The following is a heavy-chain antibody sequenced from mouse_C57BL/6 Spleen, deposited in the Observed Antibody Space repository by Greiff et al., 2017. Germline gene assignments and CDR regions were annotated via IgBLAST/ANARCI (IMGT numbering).Heavy chain of an antibody. CDR1: GYTFTSYW. CDR2: IHPNSGST. J-gene: IGHJ2*02. Sequence: QVQLQQSGAELVKPGASVKLSCKASGYTFTSYWMHWVKQRPGQGLEWIGMIHPNSGSTNYNEKFKSKATLTVDKSSSTAYMQLSSLTSADSAVYYCARYGNYDYLDYWGQGTSLTVSS. CDR3: ARYGNYDYLDY. D-gene: IGHD2-1*01. V-gene: IGHV1-64*01.